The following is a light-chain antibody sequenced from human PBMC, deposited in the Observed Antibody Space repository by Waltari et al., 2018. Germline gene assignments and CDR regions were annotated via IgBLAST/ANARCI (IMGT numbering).Light chain of an antibody. CDR3: VLYMGSGIWV. CDR1: SGSVSTGHN. V-gene: IGLV8-61*01. Sequence: QTVVTQEPSFSVSPGGTVTLTCGLSSGSVSTGHNPSWHPQTPGQAPRTLIYSTNPRPSGVPDRFAGSIRGNKAALTITGAQADDESDYYCVLYMGSGIWVFGGGTKLTVL. CDR2: STN. J-gene: IGLJ3*02.